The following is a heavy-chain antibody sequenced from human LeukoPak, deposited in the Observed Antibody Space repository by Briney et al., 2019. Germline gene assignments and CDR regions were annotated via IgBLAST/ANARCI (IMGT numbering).Heavy chain of an antibody. Sequence: PSETLSLTCAVSGYSISRAYYWGWIRQPPGKGLEWIGSIYHSGSTYYNPSLKSRVTISVDTSKNQFSLKLSSVTAADTAVYYCAREGDYGDPLYYFDYWGQGTLVTVSS. CDR1: GYSISRAYY. D-gene: IGHD4-17*01. J-gene: IGHJ4*02. CDR2: IYHSGST. V-gene: IGHV4-38-2*02. CDR3: AREGDYGDPLYYFDY.